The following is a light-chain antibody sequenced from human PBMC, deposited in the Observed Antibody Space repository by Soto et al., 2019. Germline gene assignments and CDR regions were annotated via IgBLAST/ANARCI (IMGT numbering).Light chain of an antibody. CDR3: SSYTSSIVV. V-gene: IGLV2-14*01. Sequence: QSVLTQPASVSGSPGQSITISCTGTSSDVGGYNYVSWYQQHPGKAPKLMIYDVSNRPSGVSNRFSGSKSGNTASLTISGLQGEDEADYYCSSYTSSIVVFGGGTKLTVL. CDR2: DVS. CDR1: SSDVGGYNY. J-gene: IGLJ2*01.